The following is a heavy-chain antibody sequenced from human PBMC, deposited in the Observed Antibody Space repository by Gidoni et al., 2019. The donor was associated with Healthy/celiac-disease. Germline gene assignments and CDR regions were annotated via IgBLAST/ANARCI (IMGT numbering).Heavy chain of an antibody. CDR2: IDPSDSYT. V-gene: IGHV5-10-1*03. Sequence: EVQLVQSGAEVKKPGESLRISCKGSGYSFTRYWISWVRQMPGKGLEWMGRIDPSDSYTTYSPSFQGHVTISADKSISTAYLQWSSRKASDTAMYYCARQDDSSGPWDYWGQGTLVTVSS. CDR1: GYSFTRYW. CDR3: ARQDDSSGPWDY. J-gene: IGHJ4*02. D-gene: IGHD3-22*01.